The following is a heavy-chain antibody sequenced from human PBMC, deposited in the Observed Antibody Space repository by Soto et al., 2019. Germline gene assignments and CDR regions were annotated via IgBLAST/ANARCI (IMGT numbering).Heavy chain of an antibody. Sequence: SETLSLTCTVSGGSISSYYWSWIRQPPGRGLEWIGYIYYSGSNNYNPSLKSRVTISVDTSKNQCSLKLSSVTAADTAVYYCASDGSLRGRDGYRIDYWGQGTLVTVSS. J-gene: IGHJ4*02. CDR3: ASDGSLRGRDGYRIDY. V-gene: IGHV4-59*01. CDR1: GGSISSYY. D-gene: IGHD3-16*01. CDR2: IYYSGSN.